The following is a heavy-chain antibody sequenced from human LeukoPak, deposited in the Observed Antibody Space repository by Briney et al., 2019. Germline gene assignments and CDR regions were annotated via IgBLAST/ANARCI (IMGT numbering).Heavy chain of an antibody. V-gene: IGHV4-34*01. CDR1: GGSFSGYY. Sequence: SETLSLTCAVYGGSFSGYYWSWIRQPPGKGLEWIGEINHSGSTNYNPSLKSRVTISVDTSKNQFSLKLSSVTAADTAVYYCARDEAGSPPVDWGQGTLVTVSS. CDR3: ARDEAGSPPVD. J-gene: IGHJ4*02. CDR2: INHSGST. D-gene: IGHD3-10*01.